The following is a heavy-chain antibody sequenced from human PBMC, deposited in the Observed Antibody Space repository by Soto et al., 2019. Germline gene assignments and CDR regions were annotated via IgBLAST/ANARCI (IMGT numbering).Heavy chain of an antibody. CDR3: ARLDCSSTSGPHYYYGMDV. V-gene: IGHV1-69*13. Sequence: SVKVSCKASGGTFSSYAISWVRQAPGQGLEWMGGIIPIFGTANYAQKFQGRVTITADESTSTAYMELSSLRSEDTAVYYCARLDCSSTSGPHYYYGMDVWGQGTTVTVSS. CDR2: IIPIFGTA. D-gene: IGHD2-2*01. CDR1: GGTFSSYA. J-gene: IGHJ6*02.